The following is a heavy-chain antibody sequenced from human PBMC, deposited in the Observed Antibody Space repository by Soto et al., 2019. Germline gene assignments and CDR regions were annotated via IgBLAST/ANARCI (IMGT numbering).Heavy chain of an antibody. CDR2: ISGIGGST. J-gene: IGHJ4*02. V-gene: IGHV3-23*01. D-gene: IGHD3-9*01. CDR1: GFTFTDYA. CDR3: VKTTGMTGWDHFDS. Sequence: EVQLLESGGGLVQPGGSLRLSCAASGFTFTDYALSWVRQAPGKGLEWVATISGIGGSTYLADSVKGRLSISRDNSKNTVSLQMNSLRGEDTALYHCVKTTGMTGWDHFDSWGQGTLVTVSS.